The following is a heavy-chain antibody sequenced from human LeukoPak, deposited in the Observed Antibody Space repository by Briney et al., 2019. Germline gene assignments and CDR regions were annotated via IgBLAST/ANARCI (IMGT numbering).Heavy chain of an antibody. Sequence: GGSLRLSCAASGFTFSTYRMNWVRQAPGKGLEWVSSISSSSGYIYYADSVNGRFTISRDNAKNSLFLQMNSLRAEDTAVYYCAREVRVTTVLDYWGQGTQVTVFS. CDR2: ISSSSGYI. D-gene: IGHD4-17*01. CDR3: AREVRVTTVLDY. V-gene: IGHV3-21*06. J-gene: IGHJ4*02. CDR1: GFTFSTYR.